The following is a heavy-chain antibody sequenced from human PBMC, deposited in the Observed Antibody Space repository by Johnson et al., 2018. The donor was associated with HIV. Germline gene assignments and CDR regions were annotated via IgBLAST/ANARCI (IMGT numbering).Heavy chain of an antibody. J-gene: IGHJ3*02. CDR1: GFTFDDYV. D-gene: IGHD3-10*01. CDR3: AKALRITMVQVYHRGGDAFDI. V-gene: IGHV3-9*01. Sequence: VQPVESGGGLVQPGRSLRLSCAASGFTFDDYVMHWVRQAPGKGLASVSGISWNSGSIGYADSVKGRFTISRDNSKNTLYLQMNSLRAEDTAVYYCAKALRITMVQVYHRGGDAFDIWGQGTMVTVSS. CDR2: ISWNSGSI.